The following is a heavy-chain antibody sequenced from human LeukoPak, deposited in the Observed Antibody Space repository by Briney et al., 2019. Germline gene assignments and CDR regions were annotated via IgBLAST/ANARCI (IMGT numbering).Heavy chain of an antibody. CDR2: INHSGST. Sequence: SETLSLTCAVYGGSFSGYYWSWIRQPPGKGLEWIGEINHSGSTNYNPSLKSRVTISVDTSKNQFSLKLSSVTAADTAVYYCARGVIAAAVNWGQGTLVTVSS. D-gene: IGHD6-13*01. CDR3: ARGVIAAAVN. J-gene: IGHJ4*02. CDR1: GGSFSGYY. V-gene: IGHV4-34*01.